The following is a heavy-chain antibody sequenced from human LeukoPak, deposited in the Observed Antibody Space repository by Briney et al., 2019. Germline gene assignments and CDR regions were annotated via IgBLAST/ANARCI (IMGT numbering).Heavy chain of an antibody. J-gene: IGHJ4*02. CDR3: VRDRAYSFDY. Sequence: GGSLRLSCAASGFTFSTYGMNWVRQAPGKRLEWVSYISHDSDSIYYADSVKGRFTISRDNAENSLYLQMNGLRDEDTAVYYCVRDRAYSFDYWGQGILVTVSS. CDR2: ISHDSDSI. CDR1: GFTFSTYG. V-gene: IGHV3-48*02. D-gene: IGHD2-21*01.